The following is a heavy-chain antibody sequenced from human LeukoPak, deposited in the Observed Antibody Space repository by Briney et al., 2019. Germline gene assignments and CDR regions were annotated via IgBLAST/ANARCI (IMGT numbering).Heavy chain of an antibody. CDR2: ISDSGDIT. CDR1: GFTFSSYA. Sequence: GGSLRLSCAASGFTFSSYAMSWVRQAPGKGLEWVSTISDSGDITYYAESVKGRFTISRDNSKNTLYLQMNSLRAEDTGVYYCARDLHTRVGATDYWGQGTLVTVSS. D-gene: IGHD1-26*01. CDR3: ARDLHTRVGATDY. V-gene: IGHV3-23*01. J-gene: IGHJ4*02.